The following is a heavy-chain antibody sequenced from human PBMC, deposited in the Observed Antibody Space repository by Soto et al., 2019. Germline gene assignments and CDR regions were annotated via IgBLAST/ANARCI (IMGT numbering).Heavy chain of an antibody. V-gene: IGHV3-7*01. D-gene: IGHD6-6*01. J-gene: IGHJ3*02. Sequence: EVQLVESGGGLVQPGGSLRLSCAASGFTFSSYWMSWVRQAPGKGLEWVANIKQDGSEKYYVDSVKGRFTISRDNAKNSLYLKMNSLSAEDTAVYYWARVVSGSSIAFDIWGQGTMVTFCS. CDR3: ARVVSGSSIAFDI. CDR1: GFTFSSYW. CDR2: IKQDGSEK.